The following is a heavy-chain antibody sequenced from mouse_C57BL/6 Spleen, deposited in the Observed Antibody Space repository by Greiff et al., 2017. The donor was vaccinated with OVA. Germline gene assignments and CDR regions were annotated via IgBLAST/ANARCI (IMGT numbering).Heavy chain of an antibody. D-gene: IGHD3-3*01. CDR2: IDPSDSYT. V-gene: IGHV1-69*01. J-gene: IGHJ2*01. Sequence: QVQLQQPGAVLVMPGASVRLSCKASGYTFTSYWMHWVKQRPGQGLEWIGEIDPSDSYTNYNQKFKGKSTLTVDKSSSTAYMQLSSLTSEDSAVYYCARGGADSLVDDWGQGTTLTVSS. CDR1: GYTFTSYW. CDR3: ARGGADSLVDD.